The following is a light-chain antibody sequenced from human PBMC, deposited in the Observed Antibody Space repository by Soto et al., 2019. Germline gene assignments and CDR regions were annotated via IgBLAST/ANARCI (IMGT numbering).Light chain of an antibody. CDR1: SSDVGSYNL. V-gene: IGLV2-23*01. CDR2: EGS. J-gene: IGLJ2*01. CDR3: CSYAGSSTHVV. Sequence: SALTQPASVSGSPGQSFTISCTGTSSDVGSYNLVSWYQQHPGKAPKLMIYEGSKRPSGVSNRFSGSKSGNTASLTISGLQAEDEADYYCCSYAGSSTHVVFGGGTQLTVL.